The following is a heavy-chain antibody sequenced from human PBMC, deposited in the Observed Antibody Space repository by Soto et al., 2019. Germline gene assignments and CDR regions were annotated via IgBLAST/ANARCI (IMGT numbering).Heavy chain of an antibody. J-gene: IGHJ3*02. V-gene: IGHV1-46*01. CDR3: ARVSRGAFDI. Sequence: QVQLVQSGAEVKKPGASVKVSCKASGYTFTSYFIHWVRQAPGQGLEWMGVFDPSGVATNSAQKFQGRLTMTRDTSTSTVYMDLTRLGSDDTALYYCARVSRGAFDIWGQGTLVTVSS. CDR2: FDPSGVAT. CDR1: GYTFTSYF.